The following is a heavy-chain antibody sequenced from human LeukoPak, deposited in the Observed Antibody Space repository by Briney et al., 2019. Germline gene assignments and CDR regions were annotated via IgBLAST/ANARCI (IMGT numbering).Heavy chain of an antibody. Sequence: GGSLRLSCAASGFTFSIYWMHWVRQAPGKGLVWVSRINSDGSSTSYADSVKGRFTISRDNAKNTLYLQMNSLRAEDTAVYYCASPSKSGAGNFDYWGQGTLVTVSS. V-gene: IGHV3-74*01. CDR2: INSDGSST. D-gene: IGHD3-3*01. CDR1: GFTFSIYW. J-gene: IGHJ4*02. CDR3: ASPSKSGAGNFDY.